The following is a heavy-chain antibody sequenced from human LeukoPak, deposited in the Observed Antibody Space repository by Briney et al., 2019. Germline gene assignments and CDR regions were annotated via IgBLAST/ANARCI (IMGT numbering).Heavy chain of an antibody. CDR1: GGTFSSYA. D-gene: IGHD2-21*02. Sequence: SVKVSCKASGGTFSSYAISWVRQATGQGLEWMGGIIPIFGTANYAQKFQGRVTITADKSTSTAYMELSSLRSEDTAVYYCAREGIHCGGDCYSDYWGQGTLVTVSS. V-gene: IGHV1-69*06. CDR2: IIPIFGTA. CDR3: AREGIHCGGDCYSDY. J-gene: IGHJ4*02.